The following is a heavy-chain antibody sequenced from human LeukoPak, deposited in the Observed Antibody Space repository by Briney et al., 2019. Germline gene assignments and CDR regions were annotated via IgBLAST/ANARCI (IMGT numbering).Heavy chain of an antibody. CDR2: IYYSGST. J-gene: IGHJ6*02. D-gene: IGHD3-22*01. V-gene: IGHV4-59*01. Sequence: SETLSLTCTVSGGSISSYYWSWIRRPLGKGLEWIGYIYYSGSTNYNPSLKSRVTISVDTSKNQFSLKLSSVTAADTAVYYCAREQAYYYDSSYYYYYGMDVWGQGTTVTVSS. CDR3: AREQAYYYDSSYYYYYGMDV. CDR1: GGSISSYY.